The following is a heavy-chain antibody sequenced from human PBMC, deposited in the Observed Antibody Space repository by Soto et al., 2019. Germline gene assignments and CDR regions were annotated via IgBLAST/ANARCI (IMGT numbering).Heavy chain of an antibody. D-gene: IGHD2-15*01. J-gene: IGHJ4*02. V-gene: IGHV1-18*04. CDR2: ISAFNGDT. CDR3: AREAGWKRMVPYD. CDR1: GYTCTSYG. Sequence: QVQLVQSGTEVKKPGASVNVSCKAFGYTCTSYGFSCVRQVPGQGLEWLGWISAFNGDTQYAQTMKGRLTVTTDTSTPTVHMELRSLTPADTAVYYCAREAGWKRMVPYDWGPGTFVT.